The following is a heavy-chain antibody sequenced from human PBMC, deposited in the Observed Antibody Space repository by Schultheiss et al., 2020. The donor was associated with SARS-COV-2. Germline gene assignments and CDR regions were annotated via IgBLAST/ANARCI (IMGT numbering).Heavy chain of an antibody. V-gene: IGHV3-11*04. J-gene: IGHJ5*02. CDR1: GFTFDDYA. CDR2: ISGSGGST. D-gene: IGHD3-10*01. Sequence: SCAASGFTFDDYAMHWVRQAPGKGLEWVSAISGSGGSTYYADSVKGRFTISRDNAKNSLYLQMNSLRAEDTAVYYCARDPPTMVRGVEVPWGQGTLVTVSS. CDR3: ARDPPTMVRGVEVP.